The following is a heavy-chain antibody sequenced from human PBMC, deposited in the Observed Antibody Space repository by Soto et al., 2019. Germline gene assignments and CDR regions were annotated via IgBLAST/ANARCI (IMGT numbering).Heavy chain of an antibody. CDR3: ASNSGSYEYGY. CDR1: GFSFSSYA. J-gene: IGHJ4*02. V-gene: IGHV3-23*01. CDR2: ISGSGGST. Sequence: GGSLRLSCAASGFSFSSYAMSWVRQAPGKGLEWVSAISGSGGSTYYADSVKGRFTISRDNSKNTLYLQMNSLRAEDTAVYYCASNSGSYEYGYWGQGTLVTVSS. D-gene: IGHD1-26*01.